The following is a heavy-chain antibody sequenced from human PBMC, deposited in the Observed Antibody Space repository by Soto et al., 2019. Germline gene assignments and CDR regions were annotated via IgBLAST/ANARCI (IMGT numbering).Heavy chain of an antibody. D-gene: IGHD5-18*01. Sequence: SETLSLTCTVSGGSISSYYWSWIRQPPGKGLEWIGYIYDSGRTNYNPSLKSRVTISVDTSKNQFSLKLSSVTAADTAVYYCARVPRGYSYGLFDSWGQETLVTVSS. CDR3: ARVPRGYSYGLFDS. CDR2: IYDSGRT. V-gene: IGHV4-59*01. J-gene: IGHJ4*02. CDR1: GGSISSYY.